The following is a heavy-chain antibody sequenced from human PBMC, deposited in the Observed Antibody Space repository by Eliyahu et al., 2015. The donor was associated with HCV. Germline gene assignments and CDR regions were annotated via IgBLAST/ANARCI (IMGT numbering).Heavy chain of an antibody. CDR1: GFTFSSYA. CDR3: ARIDTAMEDFDY. D-gene: IGHD5-18*01. Sequence: QVQLVESGGGVVQPGXSLRLSCAASGFTFSSYAMHWVRQAPGKGLEWVAVISYDGSNKYYADSVKGRFTISRDNSKNTLYLQMNSLRAEDTAVYYCARIDTAMEDFDYWGQGTLVTVSS. CDR2: ISYDGSNK. V-gene: IGHV3-30*04. J-gene: IGHJ4*02.